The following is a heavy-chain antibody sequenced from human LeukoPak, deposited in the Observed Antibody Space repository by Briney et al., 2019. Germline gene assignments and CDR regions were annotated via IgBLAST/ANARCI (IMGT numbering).Heavy chain of an antibody. J-gene: IGHJ3*02. V-gene: IGHV3-48*04. CDR2: ISSSSSAI. Sequence: PGGSLRLSCAASGFTFSSYGMKWVRQAPGKGLEWVSYISSSSSAIYYADSVKGRFTISRDNAKNSLYLQMNSLRAEDTAVYYCARDKGYSYGYTGAFDIWGQGTMVTVSS. D-gene: IGHD5-18*01. CDR1: GFTFSSYG. CDR3: ARDKGYSYGYTGAFDI.